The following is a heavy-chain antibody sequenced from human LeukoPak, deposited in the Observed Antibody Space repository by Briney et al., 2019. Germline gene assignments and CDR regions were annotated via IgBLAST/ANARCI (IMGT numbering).Heavy chain of an antibody. V-gene: IGHV1-69*13. D-gene: IGHD1-26*01. J-gene: IGHJ4*02. CDR1: RGIFRSAA. CDR2: IILMFGTT. CDR3: ARGEHKGAATFNY. Sequence: SVTVPCKPSRGIFRSAAMSWVGQAPGQGLEGVGHIILMFGTTTYAQKFQSRVTVCGGDSTRTVYMEFISLTSDDTAIYYCARGEHKGAATFNYCGQGALGIVSS.